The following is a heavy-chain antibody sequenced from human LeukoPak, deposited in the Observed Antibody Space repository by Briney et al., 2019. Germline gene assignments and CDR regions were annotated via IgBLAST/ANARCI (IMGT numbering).Heavy chain of an antibody. CDR2: IKQGGGET. V-gene: IGHV3-7*01. J-gene: IGHJ4*02. D-gene: IGHD2-2*01. CDR3: ARSDIVVVPAQPFDY. Sequence: ETLSLTCSVSGGSITTTSYYWAWIRQPPGKGLEWVALIKQGGGETYSVDSVKGRFTISRDNAKSSLDLQMHTLRAEDTAVYYCARSDIVVVPAQPFDYWGQGTLVTVSS. CDR1: GGSITTTSYY.